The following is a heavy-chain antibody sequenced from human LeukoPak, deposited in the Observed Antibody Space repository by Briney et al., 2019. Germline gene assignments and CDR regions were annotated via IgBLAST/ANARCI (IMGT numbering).Heavy chain of an antibody. D-gene: IGHD4-23*01. CDR1: GGSISSYY. CDR2: IYYSGST. Sequence: SETLSLTCTVSGGSISSYYWSWIRQPPGKGLEWIGYIYYSGSTNYNPSLKSRVTISVDTSKNQFSLKLSSVTAADTAVYYCARGGVVRGNWFDPWGQGTLVTVSS. CDR3: ARGGVVRGNWFDP. V-gene: IGHV4-59*01. J-gene: IGHJ5*02.